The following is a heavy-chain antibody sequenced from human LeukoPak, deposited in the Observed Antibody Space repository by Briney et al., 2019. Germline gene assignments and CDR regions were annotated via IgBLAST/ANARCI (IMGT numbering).Heavy chain of an antibody. Sequence: PPETLSLTCTVSGGSISSSSYYWGWIRQPPGKGLEWIGSIYYSGSTYYNPSLKSRVTISVDTSKNQFSLKLSSVTAADTAVYYCARLGSGPYDYVWGSYHPYYFDYWGQGTLVTVSS. J-gene: IGHJ4*02. D-gene: IGHD3-16*02. CDR2: IYYSGST. V-gene: IGHV4-39*01. CDR3: ARLGSGPYDYVWGSYHPYYFDY. CDR1: GGSISSSSYY.